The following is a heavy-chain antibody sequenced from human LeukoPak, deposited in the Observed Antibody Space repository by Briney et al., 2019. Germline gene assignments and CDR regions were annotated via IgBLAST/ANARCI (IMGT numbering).Heavy chain of an antibody. CDR1: GFTFSSYG. Sequence: GGSLRLSCAASGFTFSSYGMHWVRQAPGKGLEWVAVIWYDGSNKYYADSVKGRFTISRDNSKNTLYLQMNSRRAEDTAVYYCARGGIDILTEAFDYWGQGTLVTVSS. CDR3: ARGGIDILTEAFDY. V-gene: IGHV3-33*01. J-gene: IGHJ4*02. CDR2: IWYDGSNK. D-gene: IGHD3-9*01.